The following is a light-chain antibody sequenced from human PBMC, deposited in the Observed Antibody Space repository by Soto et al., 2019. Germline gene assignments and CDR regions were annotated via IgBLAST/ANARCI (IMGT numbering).Light chain of an antibody. J-gene: IGKJ1*01. V-gene: IGKV3-15*01. CDR3: QQYNTWLWT. CDR2: GAS. CDR1: QSINAH. Sequence: EAVMTQSPATLSVSPGERVTLSCRASQSINAHLAWYQQKPGQAPRLLIYGASTRATGIPARFSGSGFGTEFILTISSLQSEDFAVYYCQQYNTWLWTFGQGTKVEIQ.